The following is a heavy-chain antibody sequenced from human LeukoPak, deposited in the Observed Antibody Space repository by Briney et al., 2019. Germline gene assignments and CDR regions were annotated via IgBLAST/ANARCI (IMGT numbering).Heavy chain of an antibody. Sequence: SETLSLTCAVYGGSFSGYYWSWIRQPPGKGLEWIGEINHSGSINYNPSLKSRVTISVDTSKNQFSLKLSSVTAADTAVYYCARGRRSLVVVPAAAGFGPWGQGTLVTVSS. D-gene: IGHD2-2*01. CDR1: GGSFSGYY. V-gene: IGHV4-34*01. CDR2: INHSGSI. J-gene: IGHJ5*02. CDR3: ARGRRSLVVVPAAAGFGP.